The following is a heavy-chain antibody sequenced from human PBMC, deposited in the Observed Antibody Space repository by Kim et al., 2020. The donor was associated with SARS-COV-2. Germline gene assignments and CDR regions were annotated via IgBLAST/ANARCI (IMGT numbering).Heavy chain of an antibody. CDR1: GFTFSSYA. Sequence: GGSLRLSCAASGFTFSSYAMSWVRQAPGKGLEWVSAISGSGGSTYYADSVKGRFTISRDNSKNTLYLQMNSLRAEDTAVYYCAKDLDDILTGYLSGPGMDVWGQGTTVTVSS. CDR3: AKDLDDILTGYLSGPGMDV. J-gene: IGHJ6*02. D-gene: IGHD3-9*01. V-gene: IGHV3-23*01. CDR2: ISGSGGST.